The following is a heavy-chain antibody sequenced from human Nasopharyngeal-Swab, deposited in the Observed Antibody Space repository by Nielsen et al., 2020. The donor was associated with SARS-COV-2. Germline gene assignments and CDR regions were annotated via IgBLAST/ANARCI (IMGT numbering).Heavy chain of an antibody. V-gene: IGHV1-24*01. CDR2: FDPEDGET. Sequence: SVKVACKVSGYTLTELSMHWVRQAPGKGLEWMGGFDPEDGETIYAQKFQGRVTMTEDTSTDTAYMELSSLRSEDTAVYYCATAIITMISGFDYWGQGTLVTVSS. CDR1: GYTLTELS. CDR3: ATAIITMISGFDY. D-gene: IGHD3-22*01. J-gene: IGHJ4*02.